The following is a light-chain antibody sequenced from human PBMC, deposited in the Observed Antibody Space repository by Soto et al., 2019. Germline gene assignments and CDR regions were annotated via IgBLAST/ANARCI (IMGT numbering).Light chain of an antibody. J-gene: IGKJ1*01. CDR3: QQYCSSPWT. V-gene: IGKV3-20*01. Sequence: EIVLTQSPGTLSLSPGERATLSCRASQSVSSSYLDWYQQKPGQAPRLLIYGASSRATGIPDRFSGSGSGTDFPLTISRLEPEDFAVYYCQQYCSSPWTFGQGTEVEIK. CDR2: GAS. CDR1: QSVSSSY.